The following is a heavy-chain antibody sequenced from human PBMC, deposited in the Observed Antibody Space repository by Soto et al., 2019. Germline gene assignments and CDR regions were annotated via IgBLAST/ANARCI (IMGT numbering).Heavy chain of an antibody. V-gene: IGHV3-30*18. J-gene: IGHJ5*02. CDR2: ISYDGSNK. CDR3: AKDYRQSYVWGSYRLNWFDP. Sequence: QVQLVESGGGVVQPGRSLRLSCAASGFTFSSYGMHWVRQAPGKGLEWVAVISYDGSNKYYADSVKGRFTISRDNSKNTLYLQMNSLRAEDTAVYYCAKDYRQSYVWGSYRLNWFDPWGQGTLVTVSS. CDR1: GFTFSSYG. D-gene: IGHD3-16*02.